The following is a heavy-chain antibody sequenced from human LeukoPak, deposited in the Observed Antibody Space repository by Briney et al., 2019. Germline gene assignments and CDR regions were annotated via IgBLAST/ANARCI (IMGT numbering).Heavy chain of an antibody. V-gene: IGHV3-23*01. J-gene: IGHJ1*01. Sequence: GGSLRLSCAASGFTFSSYAMSWVRQAPGKGLEWVSAISGSGGSTYYADSVKGRFTISRDNSKNTLYLQMNTLRAEDTAVYYCAKGVPAAPADIIAAAGTEYFQHWGQGTLVTVSS. D-gene: IGHD6-13*01. CDR3: AKGVPAAPADIIAAAGTEYFQH. CDR1: GFTFSSYA. CDR2: ISGSGGST.